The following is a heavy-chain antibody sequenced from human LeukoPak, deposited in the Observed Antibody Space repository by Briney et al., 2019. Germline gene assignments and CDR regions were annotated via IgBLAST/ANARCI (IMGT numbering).Heavy chain of an antibody. CDR3: ARKRILAGDHRRARFDY. D-gene: IGHD3-3*02. CDR2: INNYNGNT. V-gene: IGHV1-18*01. J-gene: IGHJ4*02. Sequence: ASVKVSCKASGYTFTTYEISWVRQAPGQGLEWMGWINNYNGNTNYAQKLQGRVTMTTDPSTDTVYMELRSLKSDDTAMYYCARKRILAGDHRRARFDYWGQGTLVTVSS. CDR1: GYTFTTYE.